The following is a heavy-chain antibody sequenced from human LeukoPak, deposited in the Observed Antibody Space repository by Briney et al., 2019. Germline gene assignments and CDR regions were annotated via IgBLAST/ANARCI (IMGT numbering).Heavy chain of an antibody. J-gene: IGHJ3*02. D-gene: IGHD3-22*01. V-gene: IGHV3-33*08. CDR1: RFTFSTYA. CDR2: IWYDGSNK. Sequence: GGSLRLSCAASRFTFSTYAMSWVRQAPGKGLEWVAVIWYDGSNKYYADSVKGRFTISRDNSKNTLYLQMNSLRAEDTAVYYCARKVGYYDSSGYPHDAFDIWGQGTMVTVSS. CDR3: ARKVGYYDSSGYPHDAFDI.